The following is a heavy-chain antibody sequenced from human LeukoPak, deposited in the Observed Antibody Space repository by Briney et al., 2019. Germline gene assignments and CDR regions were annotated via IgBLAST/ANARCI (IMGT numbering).Heavy chain of an antibody. CDR3: ARQYDSYXYYYVDV. V-gene: IGHV4-38-2*01. CDR1: GYSISNGYY. J-gene: IGHJ6*03. D-gene: IGHD2-2*01. CDR2: LYHSDST. Sequence: TSETLSLTCAVSGYSISNGYYWVWIRQPPGKGLEWIGSLYHSDSTYYNPSLKSRVTMSVDTSKNQFYLKLSFVTAADTAVYYCARQYDSYXYYYVDVWGKGTTVTVSS.